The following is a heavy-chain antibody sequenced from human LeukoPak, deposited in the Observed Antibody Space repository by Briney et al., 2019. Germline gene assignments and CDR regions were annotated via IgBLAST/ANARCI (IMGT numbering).Heavy chain of an antibody. D-gene: IGHD2-15*01. Sequence: SETLSLTCTVSGGSISSSTYYWGWIRQPPGQGLEWIGTIYYSGSTDYNPSLKSRVTISVETSKNQFSLKLSSVTASDTAVYYCARQSSHCSGGSCYLSSWFDPWGQGTLVSVSS. CDR1: GGSISSSTYY. CDR2: IYYSGST. J-gene: IGHJ5*02. V-gene: IGHV4-39*01. CDR3: ARQSSHCSGGSCYLSSWFDP.